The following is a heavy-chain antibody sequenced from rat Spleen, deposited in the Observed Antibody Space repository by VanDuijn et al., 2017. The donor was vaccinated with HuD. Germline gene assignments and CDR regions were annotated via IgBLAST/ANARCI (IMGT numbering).Heavy chain of an antibody. V-gene: IGHV5-19*01. J-gene: IGHJ1*01. CDR1: GFTFSNYG. CDR2: ISPSGGST. Sequence: EVQLVESGGGLVQPGRSLKLSCAASGFTFSNYGMHWIRQAPTKGLEWVASISPSGGSTYYRDSVKGRFTISRDNAKRTLYLQMDSLRSEDTATYYCATGDYYGYYWYFDFWGPGTMVTVSS. D-gene: IGHD1-6*01. CDR3: ATGDYYGYYWYFDF.